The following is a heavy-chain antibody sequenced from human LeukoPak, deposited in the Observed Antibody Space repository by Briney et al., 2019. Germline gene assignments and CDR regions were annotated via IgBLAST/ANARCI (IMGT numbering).Heavy chain of an antibody. D-gene: IGHD6-6*01. CDR2: IYTTGVT. V-gene: IGHV4-61*02. CDR1: GDSISNGTYY. Sequence: PSETLSLTCSVSGDSISNGTYYWSWIRQPAGQGLEWIGRIYTTGVTNYNPSLKTRVTISVDPSLNQFSLNLTSVTAADTAVYYCAREFLASRRNWVDPWGQGTLVTVSS. J-gene: IGHJ5*02. CDR3: AREFLASRRNWVDP.